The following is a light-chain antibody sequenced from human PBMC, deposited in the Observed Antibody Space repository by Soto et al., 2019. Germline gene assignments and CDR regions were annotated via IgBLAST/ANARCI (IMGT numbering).Light chain of an antibody. CDR1: SSDVGGYNY. CDR2: DVS. J-gene: IGLJ2*01. Sequence: QSVLTQPASVSGSPGQSITISCPGTSSDVGGYNYVSWYQQHPGKAPKLMIYDVSNRPSGVSNRFSGSKSGNTASLTISGLQAEDEADYYCSSYTSSSLVVFGGGTKLTVL. V-gene: IGLV2-14*01. CDR3: SSYTSSSLVV.